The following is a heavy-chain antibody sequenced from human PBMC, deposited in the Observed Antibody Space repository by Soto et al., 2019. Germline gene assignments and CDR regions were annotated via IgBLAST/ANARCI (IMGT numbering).Heavy chain of an antibody. V-gene: IGHV3-9*01. CDR1: GFTFDDYA. Sequence: EVQLVESGGGLVQPGRSLRLSCAASGFTFDDYAMHWVRQAPGKGLEWVSGISWNSGSIGYADSVKGRFTISRDNAKNSLYLQMNSLRAEDTALYYCAKDIRLSGSGWFDYWGQGTLVTVSS. J-gene: IGHJ4*02. CDR2: ISWNSGSI. D-gene: IGHD6-25*01. CDR3: AKDIRLSGSGWFDY.